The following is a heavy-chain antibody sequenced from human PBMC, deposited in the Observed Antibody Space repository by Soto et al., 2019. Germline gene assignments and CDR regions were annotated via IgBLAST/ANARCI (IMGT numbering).Heavy chain of an antibody. CDR1: AFTFNNYA. CDR2: VGGSGRTT. J-gene: IGHJ4*02. V-gene: IGHV3-23*01. CDR3: AKSRYSDSSGDFYDY. D-gene: IGHD3-22*01. Sequence: EVQLLESGGGLVQPGGSLSLSCAASAFTFNNYAMSWVRQAPGKGLEWVSGVGGSGRTTYYADSVKGRFTISRDNSNNTLFLQMNSLRAEDTAVYYCAKSRYSDSSGDFYDYWGQGTLVTVSS.